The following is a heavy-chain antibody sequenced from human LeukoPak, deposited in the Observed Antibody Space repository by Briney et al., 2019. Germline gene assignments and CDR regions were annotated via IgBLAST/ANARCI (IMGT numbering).Heavy chain of an antibody. CDR1: GGSISSYY. Sequence: SETLSLTCTVSGGSISSYYWSWIRQPPGKGLEWIGYIYYSGSTNYNPSLKSRVTISVDTSKNQFSLKLSSVTAADTAVYYCARGRGSSFRWDFDYWGQGTLVTVSS. D-gene: IGHD1-26*01. V-gene: IGHV4-59*01. J-gene: IGHJ4*02. CDR2: IYYSGST. CDR3: ARGRGSSFRWDFDY.